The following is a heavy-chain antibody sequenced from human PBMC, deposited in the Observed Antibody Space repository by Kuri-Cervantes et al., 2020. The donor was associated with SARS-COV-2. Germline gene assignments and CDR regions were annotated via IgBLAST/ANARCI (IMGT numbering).Heavy chain of an antibody. J-gene: IGHJ2*01. Sequence: GGSLRLSCVASGFNFEKYPMQWVRQAPGKGLEYVSAVTSDGDGTYYADSVKGRFTISRDNSKNTLYLQMGSLRAEDMAVYYCVKSRGYFDLWGRGTLVTVSS. CDR3: VKSRGYFDL. CDR1: GFNFEKYP. V-gene: IGHV3-64*02. CDR2: VTSDGDGT.